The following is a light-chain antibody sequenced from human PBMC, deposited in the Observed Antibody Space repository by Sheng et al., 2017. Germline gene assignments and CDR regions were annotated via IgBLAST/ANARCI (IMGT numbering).Light chain of an antibody. J-gene: IGKJ1*01. CDR3: QQYYSYPRT. Sequence: AIRMTQSPSSFSASTGDRVTITCRASQAINNYLAWYQQKPGKAPKLLIYAASTLQSGVPSRFSGSGSGTDFTLTISCLQSEDFATYYCQQYYSYPRTFGQGTKVEIK. CDR2: AAS. V-gene: IGKV1-8*01. CDR1: QAINNY.